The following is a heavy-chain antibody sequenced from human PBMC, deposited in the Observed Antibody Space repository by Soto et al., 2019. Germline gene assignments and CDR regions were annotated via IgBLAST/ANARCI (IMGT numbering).Heavy chain of an antibody. J-gene: IGHJ6*02. D-gene: IGHD5-18*01. CDR1: GGTFSSYA. Sequence: SVKVSCKASGGTFSSYAISWVRQAPGQGLEWMGGIIPIFGTANYAQKFQGRVTITADESTSTAYMELSSLRSEDTAVYYCAIRGYVNYYYYYGMDVWGQGTTVTVSS. CDR3: AIRGYVNYYYYYGMDV. CDR2: IIPIFGTA. V-gene: IGHV1-69*13.